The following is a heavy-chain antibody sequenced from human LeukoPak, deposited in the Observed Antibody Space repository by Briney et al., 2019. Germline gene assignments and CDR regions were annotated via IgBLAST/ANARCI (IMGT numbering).Heavy chain of an antibody. J-gene: IGHJ4*02. Sequence: PGGSLRLSCAASGFTFSSYAMSWVRQAPGKGLEWVSSISSHSSSIYYADSVKGRFTISRDNAKNSLYLQMNSLRAEDTAVYWCARDYIAYDPLDYWGQGTLVTVSS. CDR2: ISSHSSSI. V-gene: IGHV3-21*01. CDR3: ARDYIAYDPLDY. CDR1: GFTFSSYA. D-gene: IGHD3-3*01.